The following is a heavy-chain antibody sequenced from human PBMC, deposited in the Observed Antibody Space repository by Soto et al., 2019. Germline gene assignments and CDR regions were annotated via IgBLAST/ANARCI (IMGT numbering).Heavy chain of an antibody. J-gene: IGHJ4*02. CDR3: ARDLRSSSSFDY. Sequence: GSLRLSCAASGFTFSSHWMSWVRQAPGKGLEWVANIKQDGSEKYYVDSVKGRFTISRDNAKNSLYLQMNSLRAEDTAVYYCARDLRSSSSFDYWGQGTLVTVSS. CDR2: IKQDGSEK. V-gene: IGHV3-7*03. CDR1: GFTFSSHW. D-gene: IGHD6-6*01.